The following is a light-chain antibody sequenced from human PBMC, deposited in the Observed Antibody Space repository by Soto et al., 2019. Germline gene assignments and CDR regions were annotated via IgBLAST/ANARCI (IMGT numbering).Light chain of an antibody. CDR2: GAS. CDR1: QSVSSN. J-gene: IGKJ2*01. V-gene: IGKV3-15*01. CDR3: QQYNNWPYT. Sequence: EMVMTQSPATLSVSPGERAALSCRASQSVSSNFAWYQQKPGQAPRLLIYGASTRATGIPARFSGSGSGTEFILTISSLQSGDFAVYYCQQYNNWPYTFGQGTKLEIK.